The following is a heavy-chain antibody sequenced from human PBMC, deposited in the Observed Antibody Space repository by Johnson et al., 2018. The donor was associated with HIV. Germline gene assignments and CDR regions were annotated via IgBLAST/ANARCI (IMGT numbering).Heavy chain of an antibody. Sequence: VQLVESGGGLIQPGGSLRLSCAASGFTVSSNYMSWVRQAPGKGLVWVSIIYSGGSTYYADSVKGRFTISRDNSKNTLYLQMNSLRAEDTAVYYCTTDRGPPTGYSSESGAFDIWGQGTMVTVSS. CDR3: TTDRGPPTGYSSESGAFDI. CDR2: IYSGGST. V-gene: IGHV3-53*01. CDR1: GFTVSSNY. J-gene: IGHJ3*02. D-gene: IGHD6-25*01.